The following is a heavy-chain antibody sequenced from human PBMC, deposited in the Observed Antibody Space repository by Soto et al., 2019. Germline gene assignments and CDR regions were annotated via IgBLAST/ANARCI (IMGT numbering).Heavy chain of an antibody. D-gene: IGHD3-10*01. CDR2: IDPSDSYT. J-gene: IGHJ6*02. Sequence: GESLKISCKGSGYSFTSYWISWVRQMPGKGLEWMGRIDPSDSYTNYSPSFQGLVTISADKSISTAYLQWSSLKASDTAVYYCARAPPSMVRGVIYYYYYGMDVWGQGTTVTVSS. CDR1: GYSFTSYW. CDR3: ARAPPSMVRGVIYYYYYGMDV. V-gene: IGHV5-10-1*01.